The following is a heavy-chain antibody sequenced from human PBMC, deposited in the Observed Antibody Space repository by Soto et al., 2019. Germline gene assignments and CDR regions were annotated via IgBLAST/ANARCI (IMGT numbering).Heavy chain of an antibody. V-gene: IGHV3-9*01. CDR3: ARGPYYYDSSGYPMPDY. J-gene: IGHJ4*02. CDR2: ISWESGSI. CDR1: GFNFDDYA. Sequence: PGGSLRLSCAASGFNFDDYAMHWVRQIPGKGLEWVSGISWESGSIGYADSVKGRFSISRDNAKNSLYLQMNSLRAEDTALYYCARGPYYYDSSGYPMPDYWGQGTLVTVSS. D-gene: IGHD3-22*01.